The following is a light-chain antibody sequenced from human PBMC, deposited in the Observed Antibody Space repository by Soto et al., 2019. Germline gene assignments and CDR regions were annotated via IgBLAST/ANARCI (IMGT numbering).Light chain of an antibody. CDR3: QSYDSSLSVLYV. Sequence: QSVLTQPPSVSGAPGQRVTISCTGSSSNIGAGYDVHWYQQLPGTAPKLLIYDNSNRPSGVPDRFSGSKSGTSASLAITGLQAVDEADYYCQSYDSSLSVLYVFGTGTKVTVL. CDR2: DNS. CDR1: SSNIGAGYD. V-gene: IGLV1-40*01. J-gene: IGLJ1*01.